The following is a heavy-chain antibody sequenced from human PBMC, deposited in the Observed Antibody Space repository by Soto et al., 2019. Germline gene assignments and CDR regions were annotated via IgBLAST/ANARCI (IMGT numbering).Heavy chain of an antibody. D-gene: IGHD3-22*01. V-gene: IGHV1-69*06. CDR1: GGTFGSDA. J-gene: IGHJ5*02. CDR3: ARDRTDSGYYTNWLDP. CDR2: IIPIFGTT. Sequence: SVKVSCKASGGTFGSDAITWVRQAPGQGLEWVGRIIPIFGTTNYAQNLQGRVTISADKSTLTSYMELHSLTSDDTALYYCARDRTDSGYYTNWLDPWGQGXQVTVYS.